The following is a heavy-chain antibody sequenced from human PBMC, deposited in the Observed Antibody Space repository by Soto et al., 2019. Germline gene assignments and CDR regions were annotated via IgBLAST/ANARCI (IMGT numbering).Heavy chain of an antibody. D-gene: IGHD3-16*02. CDR2: IYYSGST. V-gene: IGHV4-31*03. CDR3: ARDSPRWGSYRYTFDY. Sequence: QVQLQESGPGLVKPSQTLSLTCTVSGGSISSGGYYWSWIRQHPGKGLEWSGYIYYSGSTYYNPSLTRRVTISVDTSKNQFSLKLSSVTAADTAVYYCARDSPRWGSYRYTFDYWGQGTLVTVSS. CDR1: GGSISSGGYY. J-gene: IGHJ4*02.